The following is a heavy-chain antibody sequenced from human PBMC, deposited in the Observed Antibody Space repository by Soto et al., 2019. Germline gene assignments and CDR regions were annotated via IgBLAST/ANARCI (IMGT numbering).Heavy chain of an antibody. J-gene: IGHJ4*02. CDR3: ARDRDDSSGYPFDS. D-gene: IGHD3-22*01. Sequence: QVQLVQSGAEVKKPGASVKVSCKASGYTFTTYYMHWIRQAPGQGPEWMGIIDPRAGRTGYAQRFQGRVTLPSDTSTTTVYMELSSLRSDDTAIYYCARDRDDSSGYPFDSWGQGTLVTVSS. CDR2: IDPRAGRT. CDR1: GYTFTTYY. V-gene: IGHV1-46*01.